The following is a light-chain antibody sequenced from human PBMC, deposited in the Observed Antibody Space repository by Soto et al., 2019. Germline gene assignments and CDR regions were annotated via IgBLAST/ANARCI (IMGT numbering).Light chain of an antibody. J-gene: IGLJ1*01. V-gene: IGLV2-14*03. CDR2: DVS. Sequence: QSVLTQPASVSGSPGQSITISCTGTNSDVGTYNFVSWHQQHPGKLPKLMIFDVSRRPSGVSDRFSGSKSGNTASLTISGLQAEDEGDYYCISYTSSSTHVFGSGTKLTVL. CDR1: NSDVGTYNF. CDR3: ISYTSSSTHV.